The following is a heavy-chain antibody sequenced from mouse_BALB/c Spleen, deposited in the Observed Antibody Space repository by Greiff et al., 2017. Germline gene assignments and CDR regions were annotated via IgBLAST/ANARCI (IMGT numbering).Heavy chain of an antibody. D-gene: IGHD1-1*01. J-gene: IGHJ3*01. V-gene: IGHV3-2*02. CDR1: GYSITSDYA. CDR3: AVYYGSSYGFAY. CDR2: ISYSGST. Sequence: EVQLQESGPGLVKPSQSLSLTCTVTGYSITSDYAWNWIRQFPGNKLEWMGYISYSGSTSYNPSLKSRISITRDTSKNQFFLQLNSVTTEDTATYYCAVYYGSSYGFAYWGQGTLVTVSA.